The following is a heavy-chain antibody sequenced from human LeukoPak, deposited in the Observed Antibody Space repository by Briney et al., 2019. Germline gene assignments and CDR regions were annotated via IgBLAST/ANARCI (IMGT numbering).Heavy chain of an antibody. CDR3: TADSPVSMEYCFDY. CDR1: GFSFSSYG. CDR2: VKSKTDGGTT. Sequence: PGGSLTLSCAASGFSFSSYGMSWFRQAPGKGLEWVGRVKSKTDGGTTDYAAPVKGRFTISRDDSKNTFFLQMNSLKTEDTAMYYCTADSPVSMEYCFDYWGLGALVTVSA. D-gene: IGHD2/OR15-2a*01. V-gene: IGHV3-15*01. J-gene: IGHJ4*02.